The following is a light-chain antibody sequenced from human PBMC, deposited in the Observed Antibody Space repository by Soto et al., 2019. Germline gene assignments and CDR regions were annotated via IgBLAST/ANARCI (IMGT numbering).Light chain of an antibody. CDR2: EVA. CDR1: SSDVGGYNF. V-gene: IGLV2-14*03. CDR3: CSHSSSITWM. J-gene: IGLJ3*02. Sequence: QSALTQTASVSGSPGQSITMSCTGTSSDVGGYNFVSWYQQHPGKAPKLIVHEVANRLSGVSGRFSGSKSGNTAFLTISGLQVEDEAVYYCCSHSSSITWMFGGGTKVTVL.